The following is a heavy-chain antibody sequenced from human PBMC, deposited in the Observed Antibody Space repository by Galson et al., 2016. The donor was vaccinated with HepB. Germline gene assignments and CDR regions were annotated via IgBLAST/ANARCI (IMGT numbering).Heavy chain of an antibody. CDR3: ARGIAVITHAFDI. Sequence: SLRLSCAASGFTFSSYGMHWVRQAPGKGLEWVSVIYSGGTTYYADAVKGRFTISRDDSKNTVCLQMNSLRAEDTAVCYCARGIAVITHAFDIWGQGTMVTVSS. CDR1: GFTFSSYG. V-gene: IGHV3-53*01. CDR2: IYSGGTT. D-gene: IGHD3-16*01. J-gene: IGHJ3*02.